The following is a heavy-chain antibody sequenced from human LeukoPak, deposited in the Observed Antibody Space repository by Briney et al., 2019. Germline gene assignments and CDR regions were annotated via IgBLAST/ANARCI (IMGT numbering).Heavy chain of an antibody. CDR1: GFTFSSYA. CDR3: ARGYSSSWYYFDY. Sequence: GGSLRLSCAASGFTFSSYAMHWVRQAPGKGLEWVAVISYDGSNKYYADSVKGRFTISRDNSKNSLYLQMNSPRAEDTAVYYCARGYSSSWYYFDYWGQGTLVTVSS. D-gene: IGHD6-13*01. V-gene: IGHV3-30-3*01. CDR2: ISYDGSNK. J-gene: IGHJ4*02.